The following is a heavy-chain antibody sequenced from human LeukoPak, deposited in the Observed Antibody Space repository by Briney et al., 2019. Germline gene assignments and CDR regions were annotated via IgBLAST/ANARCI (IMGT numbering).Heavy chain of an antibody. D-gene: IGHD3-10*01. CDR3: ARVMVRGVIIPRYWFDP. J-gene: IGHJ5*02. CDR1: GYTFTGYY. Sequence: SCKTSGYTFTGYYMHWVRQAPGKGLEWVAFIRYDGRNKYYADFVKGRFTISRDNSKNTLYLQMNSLRAEDTAVYYCARVMVRGVIIPRYWFDPWGQGTLVTVSS. CDR2: IRYDGRNK. V-gene: IGHV3-30*02.